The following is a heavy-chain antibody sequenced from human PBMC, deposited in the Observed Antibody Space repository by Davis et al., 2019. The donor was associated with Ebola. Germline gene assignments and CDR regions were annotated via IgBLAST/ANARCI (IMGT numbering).Heavy chain of an antibody. CDR1: GYDFTDFY. Sequence: ASVKVSCKASGYDFTDFYIHWVRQAPGQGLEWMGRINPHSGATKYAQRFQGRVTMTRDTSISTAYMELSSLRSEDTAVYYCARGYGDYWGQGTLVTVSS. J-gene: IGHJ4*02. CDR3: ARGYGDY. D-gene: IGHD4-17*01. CDR2: INPHSGAT. V-gene: IGHV1-2*06.